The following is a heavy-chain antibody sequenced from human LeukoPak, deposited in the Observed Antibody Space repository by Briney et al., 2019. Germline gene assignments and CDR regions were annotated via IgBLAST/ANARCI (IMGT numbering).Heavy chain of an antibody. CDR1: GGSISSGSYY. J-gene: IGHJ6*03. CDR2: IYTSGST. D-gene: IGHD3-22*01. Sequence: SETLSLTCTVSGGSISSGSYYWSWIRQPAGKGLEWIGRIYTSGSTNYNPSLKSRVTISVDTSKNQFSLKLSSVTAADTAVYYCARSSGKQAFYYYYMDVWGKGTTVTVSS. V-gene: IGHV4-61*02. CDR3: ARSSGKQAFYYYYMDV.